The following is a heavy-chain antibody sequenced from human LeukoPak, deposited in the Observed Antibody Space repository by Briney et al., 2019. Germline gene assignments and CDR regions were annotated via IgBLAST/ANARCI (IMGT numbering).Heavy chain of an antibody. CDR2: IKQDGSEK. J-gene: IGHJ4*02. D-gene: IGHD3-10*01. Sequence: PGGSLRLSCAASGFTFSNYWMSWVRQAPGKGLEWVASIKQDGSEKHYVDSVKGRLTISRDNAKNSLYLQMNSLRAEDTAVYYCARYYASGVFDYWGQGTLVTVSS. V-gene: IGHV3-7*03. CDR1: GFTFSNYW. CDR3: ARYYASGVFDY.